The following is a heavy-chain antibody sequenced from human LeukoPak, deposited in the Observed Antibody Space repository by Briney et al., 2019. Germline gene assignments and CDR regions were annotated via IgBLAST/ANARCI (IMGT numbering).Heavy chain of an antibody. CDR1: GGSISRYY. J-gene: IGHJ5*02. Sequence: SETLSLTCTVSGGSISRYYWSWIRQPPGKGLEWIGYIYYSGSTYYNPSLKSRVTISVDTSKNQFSLKLSSVTAADTAVYYCARASYYYDSSGYQNWFDPWGQGTLVTVSS. D-gene: IGHD3-22*01. V-gene: IGHV4-59*08. CDR2: IYYSGST. CDR3: ARASYYYDSSGYQNWFDP.